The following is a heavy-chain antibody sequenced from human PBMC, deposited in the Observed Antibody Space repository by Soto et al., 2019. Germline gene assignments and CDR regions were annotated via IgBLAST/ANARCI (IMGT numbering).Heavy chain of an antibody. Sequence: EVQLVQSGGGLVQPGGSLRLSCAASGFTFSNYAMSWVRQAPGKGLEWVSAISDSGGNTYYADSVKGRFTISRDNSKNTLSLQMNSLRAEDTAVYYTYTYYYDSSGYHGGWGQGTLVTVSS. D-gene: IGHD3-22*01. CDR3: YTYYYDSSGYHGG. CDR1: GFTFSNYA. J-gene: IGHJ4*02. CDR2: ISDSGGNT. V-gene: IGHV3-23*04.